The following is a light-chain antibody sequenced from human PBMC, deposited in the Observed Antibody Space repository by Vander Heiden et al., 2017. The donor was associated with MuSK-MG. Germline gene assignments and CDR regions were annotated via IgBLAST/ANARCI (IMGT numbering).Light chain of an antibody. CDR1: SSNIGAGYD. V-gene: IGLV1-40*01. CDR2: GNG. J-gene: IGLJ2*01. Sequence: QSVLTQPPSVSGAPGQRVTIPCTGISSNIGAGYDVHWYQQLPGTAPKLLIYGNGNRPSGVPDRFSGSKSGTSASLAITELQAEDEGDYYCQSYDSSLSGPVVFGGGTKVTVL. CDR3: QSYDSSLSGPVV.